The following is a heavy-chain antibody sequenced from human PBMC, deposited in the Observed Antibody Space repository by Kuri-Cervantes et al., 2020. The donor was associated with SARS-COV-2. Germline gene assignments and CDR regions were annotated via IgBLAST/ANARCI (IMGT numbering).Heavy chain of an antibody. J-gene: IGHJ5*02. CDR1: GYSISSGYY. CDR2: IYHSGST. D-gene: IGHD1-1*01. V-gene: IGHV4-38-2*01. CDR3: ARQGLETPYNWFDP. Sequence: SETLSLTCAVSGYSISSGYYWCWIRQPPGKGLEWIGSIYHSGSTYYNPSLKSRVTISVDTSKNQFSLKLSSVTAADTAVYYCARQGLETPYNWFDPWGQGTLVTVSS.